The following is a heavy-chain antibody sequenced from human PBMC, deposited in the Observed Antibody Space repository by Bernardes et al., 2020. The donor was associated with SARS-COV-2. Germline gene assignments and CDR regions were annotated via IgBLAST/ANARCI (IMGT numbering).Heavy chain of an antibody. V-gene: IGHV3-30*19. Sequence: GGSLRLSCAASGFAFSNFAMHWVRQAPGKGLEWVAIISYKERTEYNAESVKGRFTISRDNSKKTVFLQMTSLRPEDTAVYYCAREGEDSTSSYFDSWGQGTLVTVSS. CDR1: GFAFSNFA. CDR2: ISYKERTE. CDR3: AREGEDSTSSYFDS. D-gene: IGHD6-6*01. J-gene: IGHJ4*02.